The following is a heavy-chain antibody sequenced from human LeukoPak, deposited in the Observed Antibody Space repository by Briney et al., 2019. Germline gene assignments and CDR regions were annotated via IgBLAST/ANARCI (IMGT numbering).Heavy chain of an antibody. V-gene: IGHV4-59*01. Sequence: PSETLSLTCTVSGGSISSYYWSWIRQPPGKELEWIGYIYYSGSTNYNPSLKSRVTISVDTSKNQFSLKLSSVTAADTAVYYCARADYGLYVDYWGQGTLVTVSS. D-gene: IGHD4-17*01. CDR2: IYYSGST. CDR3: ARADYGLYVDY. J-gene: IGHJ4*02. CDR1: GGSISSYY.